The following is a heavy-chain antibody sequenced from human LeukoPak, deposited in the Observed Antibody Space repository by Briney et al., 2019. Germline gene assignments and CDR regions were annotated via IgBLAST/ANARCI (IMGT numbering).Heavy chain of an antibody. V-gene: IGHV3-23*01. J-gene: IGHJ5*01. CDR3: ARGTLEHCSGASCYPLDS. D-gene: IGHD2-15*01. Sequence: GGSLRLSCAASEFTFSKFAMSWVRQTPGKGLECVSVVTGSGGDTYYTGSVNGRFTISRDNSKNTLYLQMNSLRAEDTAVYYCARGTLEHCSGASCYPLDSWGQGTLVTVSS. CDR2: VTGSGGDT. CDR1: EFTFSKFA.